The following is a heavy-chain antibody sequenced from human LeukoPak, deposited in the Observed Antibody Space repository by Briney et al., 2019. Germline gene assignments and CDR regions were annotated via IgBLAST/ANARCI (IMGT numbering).Heavy chain of an antibody. CDR3: ASNSAGSYYYYFDY. D-gene: IGHD3-10*01. CDR2: IYHSGST. V-gene: IGHV4-4*02. J-gene: IGHJ4*02. Sequence: SETLSLTCAVSGGSISSSNWWSWVRQPPGKGLEWIGEIYHSGSTNYNPSLKSRATISVDKSKNQFSLKLSSVTAADAAVYYCASNSAGSYYYYFDYWGQGTLVTVSS. CDR1: GGSISSSNW.